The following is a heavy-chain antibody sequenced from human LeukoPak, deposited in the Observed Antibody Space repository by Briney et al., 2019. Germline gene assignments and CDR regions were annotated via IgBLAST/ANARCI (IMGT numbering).Heavy chain of an antibody. J-gene: IGHJ6*02. CDR2: ISYDGSNK. CDR1: GFTFSSYA. D-gene: IGHD5-12*01. CDR3: ARTADSGYDFWAAMAPLYYYYGMDA. V-gene: IGHV3-30*04. Sequence: PGRSLRLSCAASGFTFSSYAMHWVRQAPGKGLEWVAVISYDGSNKYYADSVKGRFTISRDNSKNTLYLQVNSLRAEDTAVYYCARTADSGYDFWAAMAPLYYYYGMDAWGQGTTVTVSS.